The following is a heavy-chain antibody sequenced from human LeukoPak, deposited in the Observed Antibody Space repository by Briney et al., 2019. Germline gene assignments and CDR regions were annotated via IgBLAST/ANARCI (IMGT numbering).Heavy chain of an antibody. V-gene: IGHV3-53*01. J-gene: IGHJ4*02. CDR3: ARITLGPDDY. Sequence: GGYLRLSCAASGFTFSDYYMSWVRQAPGKGLEWVSVIYSGGSTYYADSVKGRFTISRDNSKNTLYLQMNSLRAEDTAVYYCARITLGPDDYWGQGTLVTVSS. CDR1: GFTFSDYY. D-gene: IGHD3-16*01. CDR2: IYSGGST.